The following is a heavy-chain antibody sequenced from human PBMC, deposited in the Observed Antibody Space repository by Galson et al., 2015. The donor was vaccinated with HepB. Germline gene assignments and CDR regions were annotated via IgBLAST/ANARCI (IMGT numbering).Heavy chain of an antibody. CDR1: GFTVSSIY. D-gene: IGHD6-13*01. V-gene: IGHV3-66*01. CDR2: IYSDDTT. Sequence: SLRLSCAASGFTVSSIYITWVRQAPGKGLEWASVIYSDDTTYYADSVKGRFAISRDSSKNTLYLQMNSLRAEDTAVYYCARALSSLDPFDYWGQGAPVTVSS. J-gene: IGHJ4*02. CDR3: ARALSSLDPFDY.